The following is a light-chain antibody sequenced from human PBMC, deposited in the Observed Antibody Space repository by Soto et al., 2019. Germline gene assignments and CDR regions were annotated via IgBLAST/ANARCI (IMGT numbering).Light chain of an antibody. V-gene: IGKV3-20*01. CDR3: QQYGSSRIT. J-gene: IGKJ5*01. Sequence: VLTQSPDTLSLSLGGRPTISCRASQSVSSSYLAWYQQKPGQAPRLLIYGASSRATGIPDRFSGSGSGTDFTLTISRLEPEDFAVYYCQQYGSSRITFGQGTRLEIK. CDR1: QSVSSSY. CDR2: GAS.